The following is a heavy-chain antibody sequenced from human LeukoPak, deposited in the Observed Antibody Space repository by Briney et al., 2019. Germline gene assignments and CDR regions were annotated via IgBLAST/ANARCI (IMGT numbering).Heavy chain of an antibody. V-gene: IGHV3-7*01. J-gene: IGHJ4*02. D-gene: IGHD7-27*01. CDR1: GFTFHSYR. Sequence: SGGSLRLSCTFSGFTFHSYRMNWVRQAPGKGLEWVANINPGGNEIRSVDSVKGRSIISRDNAKNSLDLQMSSLRVEDTAVYYCMCWGTDNHWGQGILVTVSS. CDR2: INPGGNEI. CDR3: MCWGTDNH.